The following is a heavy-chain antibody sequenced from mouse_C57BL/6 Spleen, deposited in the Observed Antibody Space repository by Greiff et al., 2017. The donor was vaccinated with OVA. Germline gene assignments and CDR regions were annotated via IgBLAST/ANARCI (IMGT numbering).Heavy chain of an antibody. CDR3: ARTYLYYFDY. CDR2: IDPSDSYT. J-gene: IGHJ2*01. CDR1: GYTFTSYW. V-gene: IGHV1-69*01. Sequence: QVQLKQPGAELVMPGASVKLSCKASGYTFTSYWMHWVKQRPGQGLEWIGEIDPSDSYTNYNQKFKGKSTLTVDKSSSTAYMQLSSLTSEDSAVYYCARTYLYYFDYWGQGTTLTVSS.